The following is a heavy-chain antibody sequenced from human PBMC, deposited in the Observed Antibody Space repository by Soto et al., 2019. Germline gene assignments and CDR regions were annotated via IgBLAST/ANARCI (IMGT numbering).Heavy chain of an antibody. CDR3: ARVPPNRRLPQFKYYYYYYGMDV. V-gene: IGHV4-31*03. Sequence: QVQLQESGPGLVKPSQTLSLTCTVSGGSISTGGYYWSWIRQHPGKVLEWIGYIYYSGSTSYNPSLKSRVTISFDTSKNQFSLKLSSVTAADTAVYYCARVPPNRRLPQFKYYYYYYGMDVWGQGTTVTVSS. CDR1: GGSISTGGYY. J-gene: IGHJ6*02. D-gene: IGHD5-18*01. CDR2: IYYSGST.